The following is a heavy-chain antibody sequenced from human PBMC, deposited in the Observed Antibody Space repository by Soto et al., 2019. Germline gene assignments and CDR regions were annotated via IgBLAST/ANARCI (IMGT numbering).Heavy chain of an antibody. V-gene: IGHV1-69*04. CDR2: ITPILGIA. CDR3: AREPYGDYSGY. D-gene: IGHD4-17*01. J-gene: IGHJ4*02. Sequence: ASVKVSCKASGGTFSIYSINWVLQAPGQGLEWMGRITPILGIANYAQKFQGRVTITADKSTSTAYMELSSLRSEDTAVYYCAREPYGDYSGYWGQGTLVTVSS. CDR1: GGTFSIYS.